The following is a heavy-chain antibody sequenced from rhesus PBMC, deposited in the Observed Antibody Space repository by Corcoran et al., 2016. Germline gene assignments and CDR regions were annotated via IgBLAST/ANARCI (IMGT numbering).Heavy chain of an antibody. Sequence: QLQLQESGPGLVKPSETLSVTCAVSGGSISSNYWSWIRQPPGKGLEWIGRIYGSGSSTNYNPSLKSRVTLSVDTSKNQLSLKLSSVTAADTAVYYCAIHVTSRWYFDLWGPGTPITISS. J-gene: IGHJ2*01. CDR2: IYGSGSST. CDR1: GGSISSNY. CDR3: AIHVTSRWYFDL. D-gene: IGHD3-9*01. V-gene: IGHV4-169*01.